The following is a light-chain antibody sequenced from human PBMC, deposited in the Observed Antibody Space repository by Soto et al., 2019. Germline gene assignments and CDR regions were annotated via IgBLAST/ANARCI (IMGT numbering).Light chain of an antibody. CDR1: QSINNW. CDR3: QQYKRYSLT. CDR2: DGF. V-gene: IGKV1-5*01. Sequence: DIQMTQYPPTLSASVGDRVTITCRASQSINNWLAWYQQKPGKAPKLLIYDGFALQSGVPFRFSGSGFGTEFTLTISSLQPDDSATYYCQQYKRYSLTFGGGTKVEIK. J-gene: IGKJ4*01.